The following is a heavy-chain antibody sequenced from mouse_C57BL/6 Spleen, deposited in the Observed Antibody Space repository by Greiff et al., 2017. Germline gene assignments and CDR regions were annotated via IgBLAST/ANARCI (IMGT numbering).Heavy chain of an antibody. CDR3: ARVGYYGWAMDY. J-gene: IGHJ4*01. Sequence: VQLQQSGPELVKPGASVKISCKASGYTFTDYYMNWVKQSHGKSLEWIGDINPNNGGTSYNQKFKGKATLTVDKSSSTAYMELRSLTSEDSAVYYCARVGYYGWAMDYWGQGTSVTVSS. D-gene: IGHD1-1*01. CDR1: GYTFTDYY. CDR2: INPNNGGT. V-gene: IGHV1-26*01.